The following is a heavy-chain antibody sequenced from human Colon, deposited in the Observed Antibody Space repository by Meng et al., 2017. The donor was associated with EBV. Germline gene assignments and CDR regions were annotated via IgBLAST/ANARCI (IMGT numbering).Heavy chain of an antibody. CDR1: GFTISTYW. J-gene: IGHJ4*02. Sequence: EVQLVESGGGLVQPGGSLSLSCAASGFTISTYWMLWVRQAPGKGLVWVSRINDDGSSTSYADSVKGRFTISRDNAKNTLYLQMNSLRVEDTAVYYCARDKRGSGWPHLGYWGQGTLFTVSS. CDR2: INDDGSST. CDR3: ARDKRGSGWPHLGY. D-gene: IGHD6-19*01. V-gene: IGHV3-74*01.